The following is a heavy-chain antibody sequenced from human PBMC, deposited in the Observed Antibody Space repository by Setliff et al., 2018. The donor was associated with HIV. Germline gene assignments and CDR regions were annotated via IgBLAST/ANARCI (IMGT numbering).Heavy chain of an antibody. J-gene: IGHJ6*03. CDR1: GYSFRHFW. V-gene: IGHV5-51*01. Sequence: PGESLKISCKGSGYSFRHFWIGWVRQMPGKGLEWMGVIYGTGFGARYSPSFEGQVTISADSSIATAYLQWSSLKASDTAIYYCARHGEAGDYMDVWGQGTTGTV. CDR2: IYGTGFGA. D-gene: IGHD6-13*01. CDR3: ARHGEAGDYMDV.